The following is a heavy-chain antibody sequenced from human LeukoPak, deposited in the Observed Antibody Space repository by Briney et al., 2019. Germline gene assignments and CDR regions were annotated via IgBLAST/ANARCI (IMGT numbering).Heavy chain of an antibody. CDR1: GGSISSGGYY. J-gene: IGHJ4*02. V-gene: IGHV4-31*03. CDR3: ARVGSSGWYYFDY. Sequence: PSEILSLTCTVSGGSISSGGYYWSWIRQHPGKGLEWIGYIYYSGSTYYNPSLKSRVTISVDTSKNQFSLKLSSVTAADTAVYYCARVGSSGWYYFDYWGQGTLVTVSS. CDR2: IYYSGST. D-gene: IGHD6-19*01.